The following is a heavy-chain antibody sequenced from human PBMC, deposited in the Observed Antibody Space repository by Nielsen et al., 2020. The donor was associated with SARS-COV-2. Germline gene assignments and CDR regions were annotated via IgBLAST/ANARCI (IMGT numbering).Heavy chain of an antibody. J-gene: IGHJ6*02. CDR1: GFTFDDYA. CDR2: ISWNSGSI. Sequence: SLKISCAASGFTFDDYAMHWVRQAPGKGLEWVSGISWNSGSIGYADSVKGRFTISRDNAKNSLYLQMNSLRAEDTALYYCAKAGVAAANYYYYGMDVWGQGTTVTVSS. V-gene: IGHV3-9*01. D-gene: IGHD6-13*01. CDR3: AKAGVAAANYYYYGMDV.